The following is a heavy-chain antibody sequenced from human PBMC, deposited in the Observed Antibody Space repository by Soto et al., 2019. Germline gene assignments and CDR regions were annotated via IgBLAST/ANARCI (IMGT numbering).Heavy chain of an antibody. CDR3: AREYADSVVVPAAIRAYYYYGMDV. Sequence: QVQLVQSGAEVKKPGASVKVSCKASGYTFTSYGISWVRQAPGQGLEWMGWISAYNGNTNYAQKLQGRVTMTTDTSTSTADMELRSLRSDDTAVYYCAREYADSVVVPAAIRAYYYYGMDVWGQGTTVTVSS. J-gene: IGHJ6*02. D-gene: IGHD2-2*02. CDR2: ISAYNGNT. CDR1: GYTFTSYG. V-gene: IGHV1-18*01.